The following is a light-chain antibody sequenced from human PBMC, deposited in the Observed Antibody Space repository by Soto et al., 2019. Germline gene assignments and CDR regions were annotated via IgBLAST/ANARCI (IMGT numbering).Light chain of an antibody. CDR1: QSVNRY. Sequence: VVLTQSPSTLSLSPGAIATLSCRASQSVNRYLAWYQQKPGQAPRLLIYDTSNRATGIPARFSGSGSGTEFTLTISSLQSEDFAVYYCQQYNNWPPITFGQGTRLEI. V-gene: IGKV3-15*01. CDR2: DTS. J-gene: IGKJ5*01. CDR3: QQYNNWPPIT.